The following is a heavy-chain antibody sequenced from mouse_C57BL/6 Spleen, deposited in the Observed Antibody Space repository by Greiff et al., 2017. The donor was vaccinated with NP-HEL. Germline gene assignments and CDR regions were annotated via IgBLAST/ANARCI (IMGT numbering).Heavy chain of an antibody. D-gene: IGHD2-4*01. J-gene: IGHJ4*01. CDR3: AREDSDYLGYAMDY. V-gene: IGHV1-63*01. Sequence: VQLQQSGAELVRPGTSVKMSCKASGYTFTNYWIGWAKQRPGHGLEWIGDIYPGGGYTNYNEKFKGKATLTADKSSSTAYMQFSSLTSEDSAIYYCAREDSDYLGYAMDYWGQGTSVTVSS. CDR1: GYTFTNYW. CDR2: IYPGGGYT.